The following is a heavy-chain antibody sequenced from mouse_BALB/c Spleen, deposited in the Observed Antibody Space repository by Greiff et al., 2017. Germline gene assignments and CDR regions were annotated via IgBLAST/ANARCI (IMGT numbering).Heavy chain of an antibody. V-gene: IGHV5-9-1*01. J-gene: IGHJ4*01. CDR2: ISSGGSYT. Sequence: EVMLVESGGGLVKPGGSLKLSFAASGFTFSSYAMSWVRQTPEKRLEWVATISSGGSYTYYPDSVKGRFTISRDNAKNTLYLQMSSLRSEDTAMYYCARGYGYDRNYAMDYWGQGTSVTVSS. CDR1: GFTFSSYA. D-gene: IGHD2-2*01. CDR3: ARGYGYDRNYAMDY.